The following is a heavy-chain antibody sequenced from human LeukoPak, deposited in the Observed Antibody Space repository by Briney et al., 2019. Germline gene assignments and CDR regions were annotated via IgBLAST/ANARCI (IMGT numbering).Heavy chain of an antibody. CDR3: ARGNPYYYGSGYYYMDV. D-gene: IGHD3-10*01. Sequence: GASVKVSCKASGYTFTSYAMHWVRQAPGQRLEWMGWINTGNGNTKYSQKFQGRVTITRDTSASTAYMELSSLRSEDTAVYYCARGNPYYYGSGYYYMDVWGKGTTVTVSS. J-gene: IGHJ6*03. CDR1: GYTFTSYA. V-gene: IGHV1-3*04. CDR2: INTGNGNT.